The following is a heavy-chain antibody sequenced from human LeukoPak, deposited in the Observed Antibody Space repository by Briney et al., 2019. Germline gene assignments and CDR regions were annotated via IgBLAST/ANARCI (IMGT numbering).Heavy chain of an antibody. CDR3: AGRRVLDASFDY. D-gene: IGHD3-16*01. J-gene: IGHJ4*02. CDR1: GFTVSNNY. V-gene: IGHV3-66*02. CDR2: IYSGDNT. Sequence: PGGSLRLSCAASGFTVSNNYMSWVRRAPGKGLEWVSVIYSGDNTYYVESVKGRFTISRDNSKNTLFLQMDRLRAEDTAVYYCAGRRVLDASFDYWGRGTLVTVSS.